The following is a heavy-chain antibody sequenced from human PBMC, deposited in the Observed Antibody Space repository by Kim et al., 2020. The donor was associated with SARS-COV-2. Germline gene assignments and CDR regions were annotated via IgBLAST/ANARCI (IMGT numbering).Heavy chain of an antibody. Sequence: GGSLRLSCAASGITFRNYALHWVRQAPGKWPEWVSVLSFDGTNTYYADSVGGRFTISRDNSKDTLYLHMNSLRIDDTGLYYCAPDLAQWLASRYFYGMDVWGKGTTVTVSS. CDR1: GITFRNYA. V-gene: IGHV3-30-3*01. CDR2: LSFDGTNT. D-gene: IGHD6-19*01. CDR3: APDLAQWLASRYFYGMDV. J-gene: IGHJ6*04.